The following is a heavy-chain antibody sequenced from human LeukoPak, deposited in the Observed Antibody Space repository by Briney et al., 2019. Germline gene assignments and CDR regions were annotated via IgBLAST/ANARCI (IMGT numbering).Heavy chain of an antibody. CDR1: GGSISSGGYS. D-gene: IGHD6-13*01. CDR2: IYHSGST. CDR3: ARSLLYSSWYRGGAPGWFDP. Sequence: SQTLSLTCAVSGGSISSGGYSWSWVRQPPGTGLEWVGYIYHSGSTYYNPSLKSRVTISVDRSKTQFSLKLSSVTAADTAVYYCARSLLYSSWYRGGAPGWFDPWGQGTLVTVSS. V-gene: IGHV4-30-2*01. J-gene: IGHJ5*02.